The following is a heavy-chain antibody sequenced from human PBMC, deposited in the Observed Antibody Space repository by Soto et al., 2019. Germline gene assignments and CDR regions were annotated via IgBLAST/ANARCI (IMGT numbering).Heavy chain of an antibody. Sequence: QITLKESGPTLVKPTQTLTLTCTFSGVSLSTSGVGVGWIRQPPGKALEWIALIYWDDNKRYSPSLKSRLTITKDTSKNQVVLTMTNMAPVDTATYYCAHPRGYFTWFDPWGQGTLVTVSS. CDR2: IYWDDNK. CDR1: GVSLSTSGVG. J-gene: IGHJ5*02. V-gene: IGHV2-5*02. CDR3: AHPRGYFTWFDP. D-gene: IGHD5-18*01.